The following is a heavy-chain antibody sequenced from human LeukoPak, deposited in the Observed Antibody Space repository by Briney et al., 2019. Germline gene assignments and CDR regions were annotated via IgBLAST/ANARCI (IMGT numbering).Heavy chain of an antibody. Sequence: GGSLRLSCAASGFTFDDYAMHWVRQAPGKGLEWVSGISWNSGSIGYADSVKGRFTISRDNAKNSLYLQMNSLRAEDTAIYYCARDLSGPSVYWGQGTLVTVSS. D-gene: IGHD2-15*01. V-gene: IGHV3-9*01. CDR3: ARDLSGPSVY. CDR2: ISWNSGSI. J-gene: IGHJ4*02. CDR1: GFTFDDYA.